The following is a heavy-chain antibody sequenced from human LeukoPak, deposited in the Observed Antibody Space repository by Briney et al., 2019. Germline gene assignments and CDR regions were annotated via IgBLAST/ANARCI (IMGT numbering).Heavy chain of an antibody. J-gene: IGHJ6*03. CDR1: GGSISSYY. V-gene: IGHV4-4*07. CDR3: ARVGGEQLTYYYYYYMDV. D-gene: IGHD6-6*01. Sequence: SETLSLTCTVSGGSISSYYWSWIRQPAGKGLEWIGRIYTSGSTNYNPSLNIPIPMSVYTSKTQISLKLSSVTAADTAVYYCARVGGEQLTYYYYYYMDVWGKGTTVTVSS. CDR2: IYTSGST.